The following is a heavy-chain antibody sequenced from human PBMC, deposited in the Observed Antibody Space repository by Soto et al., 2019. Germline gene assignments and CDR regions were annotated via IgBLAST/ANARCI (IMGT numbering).Heavy chain of an antibody. CDR2: IIPILGIA. J-gene: IGHJ6*03. CDR3: ARESPVVAAAGGVGYYYMDV. CDR1: GGTFSSYT. Sequence: ASVKVSCKASGGTFSSYTISWVRQAPGQGLEWMGRIIPILGIANYAQKFQGRVTITADKSTSTAYMELSSLRSEDTAVYYCARESPVVAAAGGVGYYYMDVWGKGTTVTVSS. D-gene: IGHD6-13*01. V-gene: IGHV1-69*04.